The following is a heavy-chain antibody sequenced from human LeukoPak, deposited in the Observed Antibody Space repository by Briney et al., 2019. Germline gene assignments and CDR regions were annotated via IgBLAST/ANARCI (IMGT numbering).Heavy chain of an antibody. D-gene: IGHD3-16*01. V-gene: IGHV3-33*01. Sequence: GGSLRLSCAASGFTFSSYGMHWVRQAPGKGLEWVAVIWYDGSNKYYADSVKGRFTISRDNSKNTLYLQMNSLRAEDTAVYYCARDIMITFGGADAGGRYGMDVWGQGTTVTVSS. CDR1: GFTFSSYG. CDR2: IWYDGSNK. J-gene: IGHJ6*02. CDR3: ARDIMITFGGADAGGRYGMDV.